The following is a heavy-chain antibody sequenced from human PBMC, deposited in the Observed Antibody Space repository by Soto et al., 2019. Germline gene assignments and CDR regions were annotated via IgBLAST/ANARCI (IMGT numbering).Heavy chain of an antibody. D-gene: IGHD6-19*01. CDR1: GFTFSTYG. CDR2: ISYDGTKR. J-gene: IGHJ4*02. CDR3: ANAPIAVAGSYLHY. V-gene: IGHV3-30*18. Sequence: QVQLVESGGGVVQPGKSLTLSCVVSGFTFSTYGMHWVRQAPGKGLEWVALISYDGTKRYYAASVKGRVTISRDNSKNTMYLEMNSLRADDTAVYYCANAPIAVAGSYLHYWGQGTLVIASS.